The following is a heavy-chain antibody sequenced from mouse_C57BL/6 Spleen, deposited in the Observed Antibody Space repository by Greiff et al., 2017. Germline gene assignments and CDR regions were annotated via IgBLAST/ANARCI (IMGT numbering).Heavy chain of an antibody. Sequence: EVQLQQSGAELVRPGASVKLSCTASGFNIKDDYMHWVKQRPEQGLEWIGWIDPENGDTEYASKFQGKATITADTSSNTAYLQLSSLTSEDTAVYYCTRDSSGLFAYWGQGTLVTVSA. V-gene: IGHV14-4*01. CDR1: GFNIKDDY. D-gene: IGHD3-2*02. J-gene: IGHJ3*01. CDR3: TRDSSGLFAY. CDR2: IDPENGDT.